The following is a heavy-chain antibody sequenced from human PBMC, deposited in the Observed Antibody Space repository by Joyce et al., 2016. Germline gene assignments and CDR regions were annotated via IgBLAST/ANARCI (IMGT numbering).Heavy chain of an antibody. J-gene: IGHJ4*02. D-gene: IGHD3-10*01. Sequence: QLQLQESGSGLVKPSQTLSLTCAVSGASVSSGGYSWSWIRQPPGKGLEGIGYNYHKESTYYNPTLKSRVTISVDRSKNQFSLKLASVTAADTAVYYCASGFNFKGRSFFDYWGQGALVTVSS. V-gene: IGHV4-30-2*01. CDR3: ASGFNFKGRSFFDY. CDR1: GASVSSGGYS. CDR2: NYHKEST.